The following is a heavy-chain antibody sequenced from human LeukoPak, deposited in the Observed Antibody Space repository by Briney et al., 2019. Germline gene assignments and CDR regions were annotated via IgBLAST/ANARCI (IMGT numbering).Heavy chain of an antibody. CDR2: INGGGNTT. J-gene: IGHJ6*03. D-gene: IGHD6-19*01. CDR1: GFAFSSFA. Sequence: PGGPLRLSCAASGFAFSSFAMGWVRQSPGKGLEWRSTINGGGNTTFYSDSVKGRFTISRDNSKNTLYLHMDSLRPDDTAIYYCTKELHVAVAVADYYYFYMDVWGRGTAVTVSS. CDR3: TKELHVAVAVADYYYFYMDV. V-gene: IGHV3-23*01.